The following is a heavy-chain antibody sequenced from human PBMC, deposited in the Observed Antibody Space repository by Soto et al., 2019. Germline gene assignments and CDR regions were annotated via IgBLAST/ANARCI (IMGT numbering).Heavy chain of an antibody. Sequence: QVQLVQSGGEIKNPGASVKVSCKACGYIFTSYGISWVRQAPGQGLEWMGYINTYNTDTNYAQKFRGRVTMTTDTSTAPAYMKLRSLTSDDTAVYYCARDWSEEMPIIADYWGQGTLVTVSS. CDR3: ARDWSEEMPIIADY. CDR2: INTYNTDT. J-gene: IGHJ4*02. D-gene: IGHD2-2*01. V-gene: IGHV1-18*04. CDR1: GYIFTSYG.